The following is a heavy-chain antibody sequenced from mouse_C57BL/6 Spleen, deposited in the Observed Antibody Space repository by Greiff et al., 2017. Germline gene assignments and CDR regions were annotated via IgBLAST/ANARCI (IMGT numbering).Heavy chain of an antibody. Sequence: VQLQQSGAELVKPGASVKLSCKASGYTFTSYWMHWVKQRPGHGLEWIGMIHPNSGSTNYNEKFKSKATLTVDKSSSTAYMQLSSLTSEDSAVYYCARNYGSTYAMDYWGQGTSVTVSS. V-gene: IGHV1-64*01. D-gene: IGHD1-1*01. J-gene: IGHJ4*01. CDR2: IHPNSGST. CDR1: GYTFTSYW. CDR3: ARNYGSTYAMDY.